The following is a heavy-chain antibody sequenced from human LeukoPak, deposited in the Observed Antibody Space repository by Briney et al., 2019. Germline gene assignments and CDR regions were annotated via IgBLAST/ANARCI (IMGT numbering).Heavy chain of an antibody. J-gene: IGHJ4*02. D-gene: IGHD3-22*01. CDR1: GGSISSYY. Sequence: SETLSLTCTVSGGSISSYYWSWIRQPAGKGLEWIGRIYTRGSTNYNPSLKSRVTMSVDTSKNQFSLKLSSVTAADTAVYYCARGRYYYDSSGYYVFDYWGQGTLVTVSS. CDR3: ARGRYYYDSSGYYVFDY. V-gene: IGHV4-4*07. CDR2: IYTRGST.